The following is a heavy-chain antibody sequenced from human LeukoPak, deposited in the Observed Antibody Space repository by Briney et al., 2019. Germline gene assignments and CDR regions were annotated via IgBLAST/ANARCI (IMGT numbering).Heavy chain of an antibody. CDR1: GGTINSYY. CDR2: IYYTGST. Sequence: SETLSFTSTVYGGTINSYYWSWLRQPPGKGPVWIGNIYYTGSTNYNPSLKSRVTMSVDTSKNQFSLIMSSVTAADTAVYFCARADDYVWGGYRFDYWGQGTLVTVSS. V-gene: IGHV4-59*01. D-gene: IGHD3-16*02. J-gene: IGHJ4*02. CDR3: ARADDYVWGGYRFDY.